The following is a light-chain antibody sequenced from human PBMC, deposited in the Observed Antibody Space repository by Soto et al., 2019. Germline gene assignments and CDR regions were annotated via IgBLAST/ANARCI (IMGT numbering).Light chain of an antibody. CDR1: SSDVGGYNY. CDR2: DVS. V-gene: IGLV2-11*01. J-gene: IGLJ1*01. CDR3: CSYAGSYFYV. Sequence: QSVLTQPRSVSGSPGQSVTISCTGTSSDVGGYNYVSWYQQHPGKAPKLMIYDVSKRPSGVPDRFSGSKSGNTASLTISGLQAEDEAEYYCCSYAGSYFYVFGTGTKVTVL.